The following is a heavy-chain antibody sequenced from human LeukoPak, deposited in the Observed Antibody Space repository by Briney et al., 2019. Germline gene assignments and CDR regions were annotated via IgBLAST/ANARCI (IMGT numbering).Heavy chain of an antibody. D-gene: IGHD3-10*01. Sequence: GGSLRLSCAASGFTFSNYAMSWVRQAPGRGLEWGLGISNSGGDTQYADSVKGRFTISRDNSKNTLYLQINSLRAEDTAVYYCAKDLVLWFGESLGSPFDYWGQGTLVTVSS. CDR3: AKDLVLWFGESLGSPFDY. V-gene: IGHV3-23*01. CDR2: ISNSGGDT. CDR1: GFTFSNYA. J-gene: IGHJ4*02.